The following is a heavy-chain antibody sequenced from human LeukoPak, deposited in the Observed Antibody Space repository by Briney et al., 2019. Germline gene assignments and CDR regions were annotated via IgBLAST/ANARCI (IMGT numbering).Heavy chain of an antibody. Sequence: QSGGSLRLSCAASGFTFSAYDITWVRQAPGKGLEWVSAIRGNSERTYYADSVRGRFTISRDNSKDTVYLQISSLRVEDTAVYYCAREQSGTRGWYTVDYWGQGTLVAVSS. CDR1: GFTFSAYD. V-gene: IGHV3-23*01. J-gene: IGHJ4*02. CDR3: AREQSGTRGWYTVDY. D-gene: IGHD6-19*01. CDR2: IRGNSERT.